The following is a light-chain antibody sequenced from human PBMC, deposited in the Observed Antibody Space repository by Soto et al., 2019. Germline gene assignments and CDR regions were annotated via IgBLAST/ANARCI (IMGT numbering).Light chain of an antibody. CDR3: QQYGSSPIT. J-gene: IGKJ5*01. V-gene: IGKV3-20*01. CDR2: GTS. CDR1: QSVSSSY. Sequence: EIVLTQSPGTLSLSPGERATLSCRASQSVSSSYLAWHQQKPGQAPRFLIYGTSSRATGIPDRFSGSGSGTDFTLTISRLEPEDFAVYYCQQYGSSPITFGQGTRLEIK.